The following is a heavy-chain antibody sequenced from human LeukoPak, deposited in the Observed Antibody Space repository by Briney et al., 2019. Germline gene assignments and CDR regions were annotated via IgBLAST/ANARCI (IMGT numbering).Heavy chain of an antibody. J-gene: IGHJ6*03. D-gene: IGHD2-8*01. CDR1: GFTFSSYS. V-gene: IGHV3-48*04. CDR3: AKDRCSNGIGCYYYYMDV. Sequence: GGSLRLSCAASGFTFSSYSMNWVRQAPGKGLEGVSYISSSSTIYYADSVTGRFTISRDNAKNSLYLQMNSLRAEDTAVYYCAKDRCSNGIGCYYYYMDVWGKGTTVTISS. CDR2: ISSSSTI.